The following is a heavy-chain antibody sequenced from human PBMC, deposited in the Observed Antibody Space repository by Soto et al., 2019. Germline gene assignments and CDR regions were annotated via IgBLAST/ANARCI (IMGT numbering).Heavy chain of an antibody. Sequence: DVRLVESGGGLVQPGGSLRLSCTASGFSVGRLFMTWVRQAPGKGLEWVSVLSSDDNTYYAYSVKGRFTISRDISKNTLFLEMNSLRAEDTAVYHCARDIFGGSYDFWHGGQGTLVTVSS. CDR3: ARDIFGGSYDFWH. V-gene: IGHV3-66*01. CDR2: LSSDDNT. D-gene: IGHD3-3*01. J-gene: IGHJ4*02. CDR1: GFSVGRLF.